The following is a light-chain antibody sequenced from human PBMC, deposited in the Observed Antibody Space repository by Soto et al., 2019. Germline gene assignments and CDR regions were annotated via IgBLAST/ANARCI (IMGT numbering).Light chain of an antibody. Sequence: QSVLTQPPSVSGAPGQRVTISCTGCSSNIGAASDVHWYQQLPGTAPKLLIYRNNDRPSGVPDRFSGSKSGTSASLAITGLQAEDEADYYCQSYDSSLSGSVFGGGTKLTVL. CDR3: QSYDSSLSGSV. V-gene: IGLV1-40*01. CDR2: RNN. CDR1: SSNIGAASD. J-gene: IGLJ2*01.